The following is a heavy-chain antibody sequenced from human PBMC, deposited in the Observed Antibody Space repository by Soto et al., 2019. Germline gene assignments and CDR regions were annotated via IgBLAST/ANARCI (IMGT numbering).Heavy chain of an antibody. Sequence: AGAIGSNSNICVRHSPGHGIDWMGGIIPIFNTANYAQKFQGRVTITADKSTSTAYMELSSLRSEDTAVYYCASCLVAPDG. J-gene: IGHJ6*01. CDR3: ASCLVAPDG. D-gene: IGHD2-2*01. CDR1: AGAIGSNS. V-gene: IGHV1-69*06. CDR2: IIPIFNTA.